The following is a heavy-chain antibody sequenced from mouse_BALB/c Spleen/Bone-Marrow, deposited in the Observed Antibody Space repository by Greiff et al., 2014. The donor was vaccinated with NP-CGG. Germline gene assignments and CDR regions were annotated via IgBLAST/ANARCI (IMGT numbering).Heavy chain of an antibody. CDR3: ARVKLWSYAMDY. Sequence: VQLQQSGAELVKPGASVKLSCTASGFNIKDTYMHWVKQRPEQGLEWIGRIDPANGNTKYDPKFQGKATITADTSSNTAYLQLSSQTSEDTAVYYCARVKLWSYAMDYWGQGTSVTVSS. D-gene: IGHD1-1*02. CDR2: IDPANGNT. V-gene: IGHV14-3*02. CDR1: GFNIKDTY. J-gene: IGHJ4*01.